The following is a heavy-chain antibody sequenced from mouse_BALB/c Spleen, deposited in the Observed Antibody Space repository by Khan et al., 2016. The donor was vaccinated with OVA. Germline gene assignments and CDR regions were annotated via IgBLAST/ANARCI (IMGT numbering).Heavy chain of an antibody. Sequence: LVESGPELKKPGETVRISCKASGYTFTTAGIQWVQKMPGKGLKWIGWINTHSGVPKYAEDFKGRFAFSLEISVSTAYLQITNLKNEDTATYFCARGGAAYDRNDGGAMEYWGQGTSGTVAS. D-gene: IGHD2-14*01. CDR2: INTHSGVP. CDR1: GYTFTTAG. V-gene: IGHV9-4*02. J-gene: IGHJ4*01. CDR3: ARGGAAYDRNDGGAMEY.